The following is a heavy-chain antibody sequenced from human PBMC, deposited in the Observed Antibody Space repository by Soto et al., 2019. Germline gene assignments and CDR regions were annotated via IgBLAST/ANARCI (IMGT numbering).Heavy chain of an antibody. CDR2: IRSKAYGGTT. J-gene: IGHJ6*03. Sequence: GGSLRLSCTASGFTFGDYAMSWFRQAPGKGLEWVGFIRSKAYGGTTEYAASVKGRFTISRDDSKSIAYLQMNSLKTEDTAVYYCTRTDIVVVPAASYYYYMDVWGKGTTVTVSS. V-gene: IGHV3-49*03. CDR1: GFTFGDYA. D-gene: IGHD2-2*01. CDR3: TRTDIVVVPAASYYYYMDV.